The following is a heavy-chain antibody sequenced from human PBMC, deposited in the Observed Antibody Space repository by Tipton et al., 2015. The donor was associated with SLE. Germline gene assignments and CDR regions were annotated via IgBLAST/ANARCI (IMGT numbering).Heavy chain of an antibody. J-gene: IGHJ2*01. D-gene: IGHD3-3*01. CDR3: ARGVWSGSFFDL. CDR2: IYYSGST. V-gene: IGHV4-39*07. Sequence: TLSLTCTVSGGSISSSSYYWGWIRQPPGKGLEWIGSIYYSGSTYYNPSLKSRVTISVDTSKNQFSLKLSSVTAADTAVYHCARGVWSGSFFDLWGRGTLVTVSS. CDR1: GGSISSSSYY.